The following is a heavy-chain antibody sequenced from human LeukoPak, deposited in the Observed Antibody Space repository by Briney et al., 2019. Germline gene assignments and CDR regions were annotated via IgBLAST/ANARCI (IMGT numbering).Heavy chain of an antibody. J-gene: IGHJ3*02. CDR3: ARAVVTSPRSAFDI. V-gene: IGHV1-2*02. CDR2: IDPNSGGT. Sequence: ASVKVSCKASGYTFTGYYMHWVRQAPGQGLEWMGWIDPNSGGTNYAQKLQGRVSMTTDTSTSTAYMDLRSLRSDDTAVYYCARAVVTSPRSAFDIWGQGTMVTVSS. D-gene: IGHD4-23*01. CDR1: GYTFTGYY.